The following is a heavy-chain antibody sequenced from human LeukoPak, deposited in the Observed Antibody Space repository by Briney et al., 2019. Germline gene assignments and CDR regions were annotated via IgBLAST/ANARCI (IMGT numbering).Heavy chain of an antibody. Sequence: GGSLRLSCAASGFTFGGYGMQWVRQAPGKGLEWVAVIWYDGSNKCYADSVKGRFTISRDNSKNTLYLQMNSLRAEDTAVYYCAKDMGDGYNYDYWGQGTLVTVSS. CDR1: GFTFGGYG. D-gene: IGHD5-24*01. J-gene: IGHJ4*02. V-gene: IGHV3-33*06. CDR2: IWYDGSNK. CDR3: AKDMGDGYNYDY.